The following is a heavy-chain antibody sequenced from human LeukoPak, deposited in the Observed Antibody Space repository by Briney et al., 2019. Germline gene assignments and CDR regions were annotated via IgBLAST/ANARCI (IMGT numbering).Heavy chain of an antibody. CDR2: IYHSGST. CDR1: GGSISSGGYY. Sequence: SETLSLTCTVSGGSISSGGYYWSWIRQPPGKGLEWIGYIYHSGSTYYNPSLKSRVTISVDRSKNQFSLKLSSVTAADTAVYYCARAFIAARPAGFDYWGQGTLVTVSS. V-gene: IGHV4-30-2*01. CDR3: ARAFIAARPAGFDY. J-gene: IGHJ4*02. D-gene: IGHD6-6*01.